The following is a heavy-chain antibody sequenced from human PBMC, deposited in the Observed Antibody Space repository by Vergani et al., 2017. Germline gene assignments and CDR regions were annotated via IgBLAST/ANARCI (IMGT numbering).Heavy chain of an antibody. Sequence: QVQLVESGGGVVQPGRSLRLSCAASGFTFSSYAMHWVRQAPGKGLEWVAVISYDGSNKYYADSVKGRFTISRDNSKNTLYLQMNSLRAEDTAVYYCARAPSTDYYDYVWGSYRYRYYWGQGTLVTVSS. CDR3: ARAPSTDYYDYVWGSYRYRYY. J-gene: IGHJ4*02. CDR2: ISYDGSNK. CDR1: GFTFSSYA. D-gene: IGHD3-16*02. V-gene: IGHV3-30-3*01.